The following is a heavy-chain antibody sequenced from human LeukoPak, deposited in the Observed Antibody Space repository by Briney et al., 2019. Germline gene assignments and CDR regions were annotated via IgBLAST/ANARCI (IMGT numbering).Heavy chain of an antibody. CDR3: ARVSSGGGQSTYFDY. Sequence: GGSLRLSCAASGFTFSDYYMSWIRQAPGKGLEWVSYISSSGSTIYYADSVKGRFTISRENAKNSLYLQLNSLRAGDTAAYYCARVSSGGGQSTYFDYWGRGTLVTVSS. CDR1: GFTFSDYY. D-gene: IGHD1-26*01. CDR2: ISSSGSTI. J-gene: IGHJ4*02. V-gene: IGHV3-11*04.